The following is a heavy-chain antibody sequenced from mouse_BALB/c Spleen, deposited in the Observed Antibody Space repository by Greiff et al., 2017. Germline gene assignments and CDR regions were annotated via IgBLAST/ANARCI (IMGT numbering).Heavy chain of an antibody. Sequence: QVQLKESGPELVKPGASVKISCKASGYSFTSYYIHWVKQRPGQGLEWIGWIFPGSGNTKYNEKFKGKATLTADTSSSTAYMQLSSLTSEDSAVYFCARSQVRPWFAYWGQGTLVTVSA. D-gene: IGHD2-14*01. CDR2: IFPGSGNT. V-gene: IGHV1-66*01. CDR3: ARSQVRPWFAY. J-gene: IGHJ3*01. CDR1: GYSFTSYY.